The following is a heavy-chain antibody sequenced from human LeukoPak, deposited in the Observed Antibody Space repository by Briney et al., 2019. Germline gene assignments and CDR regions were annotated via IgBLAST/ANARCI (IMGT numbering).Heavy chain of an antibody. V-gene: IGHV3-23*01. CDR2: ISGSGGST. CDR1: GFTFSSCG. D-gene: IGHD2-21*01. CDR3: AKDFGGYCYFYFDY. J-gene: IGHJ4*02. Sequence: PGGSLRLSCAASGFTFSSCGMSWVRQAPGKGLEWVSTISGSGGSTYYADSVKGRFTISRDNSKNTLYLQMNSLRAEDTAVYYCAKDFGGYCYFYFDYWGQGTLVTVSS.